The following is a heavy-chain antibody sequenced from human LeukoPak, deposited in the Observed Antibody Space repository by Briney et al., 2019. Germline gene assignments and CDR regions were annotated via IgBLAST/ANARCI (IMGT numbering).Heavy chain of an antibody. Sequence: GGSLRLSCAASGFTFSSYAMRWVRQAPGKGLEWVAVISYDGSNKYYADSVEGRFTISRGNAKNSLYLQMNSLRAEDTAVYYCARDEVAAAGTRDDAFDIWGQGTMVTVSS. CDR1: GFTFSSYA. CDR2: ISYDGSNK. J-gene: IGHJ3*02. D-gene: IGHD6-13*01. CDR3: ARDEVAAAGTRDDAFDI. V-gene: IGHV3-30*04.